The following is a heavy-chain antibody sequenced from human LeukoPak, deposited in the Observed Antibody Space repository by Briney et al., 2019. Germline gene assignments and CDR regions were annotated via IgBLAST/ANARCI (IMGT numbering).Heavy chain of an antibody. V-gene: IGHV3-21*01. CDR1: GFTFSSDS. CDR2: ISSSSSYI. J-gene: IGHJ4*02. CDR3: ARDPSVGVYDYVWGIYRWSDY. Sequence: PGGSLRLSCAASGFTFSSDSMNWVRQAPGKGLEWVSSISSSSSYIYYADSVKGRFTISRDNAKNSLYLQMNSLRAQDTAVYYCARDPSVGVYDYVWGIYRWSDYWGQGTLVTVSS. D-gene: IGHD3-16*02.